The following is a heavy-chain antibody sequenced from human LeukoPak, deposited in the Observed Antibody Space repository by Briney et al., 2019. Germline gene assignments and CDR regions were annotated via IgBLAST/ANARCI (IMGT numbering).Heavy chain of an antibody. Sequence: GGSLRLSCAASGFTFRDYVMTWVRQAPGKGLEWVSTINVGGRTDYADSVKGRFTISRDNSKNTLYLQMNSLRAEDTAVYYCARGGNGCDFDYWGQGTLVTVSS. J-gene: IGHJ4*02. CDR2: INVGGRT. V-gene: IGHV3-23*01. CDR3: ARGGNGCDFDY. D-gene: IGHD4-23*01. CDR1: GFTFRDYV.